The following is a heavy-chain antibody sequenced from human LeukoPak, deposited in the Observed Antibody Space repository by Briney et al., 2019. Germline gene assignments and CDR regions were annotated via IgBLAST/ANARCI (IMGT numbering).Heavy chain of an antibody. CDR2: INPNTDDT. V-gene: IGHV1-2*02. CDR3: ARGEGIVGSTGLSY. J-gene: IGHJ4*02. Sequence: ASVKVSCTASGYNFDGYYIHWVRQAPGQGLEWMAWINPNTDDTHFAQKFQDRVTLSRDNSISTAYLELRSLRYDDTAVYYCARGEGIVGSTGLSYWGQGTVVSVSS. CDR1: GYNFDGYY. D-gene: IGHD1-26*01.